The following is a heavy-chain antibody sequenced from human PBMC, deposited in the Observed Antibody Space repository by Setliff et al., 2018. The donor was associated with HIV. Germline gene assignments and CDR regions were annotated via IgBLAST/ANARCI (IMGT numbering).Heavy chain of an antibody. CDR1: GFTFSTYW. D-gene: IGHD3-16*01. CDR3: ARERLSELWYYMDV. Sequence: GGSLRLSCAASGFTFSTYWMTWVRQAPGKGLEWVANIMQDGSVNYYVDSVKGRFTISRDNAKNSLFLQMNSLRAEDTAVYYCARERLSELWYYMDVWGKGTTVTVSS. V-gene: IGHV3-7*03. J-gene: IGHJ6*03. CDR2: IMQDGSVN.